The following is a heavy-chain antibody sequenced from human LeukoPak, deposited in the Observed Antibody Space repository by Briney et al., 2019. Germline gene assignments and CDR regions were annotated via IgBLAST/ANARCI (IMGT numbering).Heavy chain of an antibody. CDR2: IKQEGSEK. Sequence: PGGSLRLSCAASGFTFSNYRMSWVRQAPGKGLEWVANIKQEGSEKYHVDSVKGRFTISRDNAKNSLYLQMNSLRAEDTAVYFCARVSSGYYLDYWGQGTLVTVSS. CDR3: ARVSSGYYLDY. CDR1: GFTFSNYR. V-gene: IGHV3-7*03. J-gene: IGHJ4*02. D-gene: IGHD3-22*01.